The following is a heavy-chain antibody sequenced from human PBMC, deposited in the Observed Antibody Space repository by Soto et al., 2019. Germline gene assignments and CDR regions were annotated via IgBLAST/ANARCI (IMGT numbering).Heavy chain of an antibody. D-gene: IGHD5-12*01. J-gene: IGHJ3*01. Sequence: PSQTLSLTCAISGDSVSSKSAAWNWIRQSPSRGLEWLGRTYYRSKWYNDYAVSVKSRITINPDTSKNQFSLQLNSVTPEDTAVYYCARVKNLFRMTIAYEDAFDFLGNWPMVTVSS. V-gene: IGHV6-1*01. CDR2: TYYRSKWYN. CDR3: ARVKNLFRMTIAYEDAFDF. CDR1: GDSVSSKSAA.